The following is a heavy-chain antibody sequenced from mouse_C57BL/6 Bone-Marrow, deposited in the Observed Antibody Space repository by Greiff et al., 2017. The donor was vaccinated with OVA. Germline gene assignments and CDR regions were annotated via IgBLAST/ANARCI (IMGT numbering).Heavy chain of an antibody. CDR3: ARDRVYYGNYVRRFSYWYFDV. Sequence: EVKLMESEGGLVQPGSSMKLSCTASGFTFSDYYMAWVRQVPEKGLEWVANINYDGSSTYYLDSLKSRFIISRDNAKNILYLQMSSLKSEDTATYYCARDRVYYGNYVRRFSYWYFDVWGTGTTVTVSS. CDR1: GFTFSDYY. CDR2: INYDGSST. V-gene: IGHV5-16*01. J-gene: IGHJ1*03. D-gene: IGHD2-1*01.